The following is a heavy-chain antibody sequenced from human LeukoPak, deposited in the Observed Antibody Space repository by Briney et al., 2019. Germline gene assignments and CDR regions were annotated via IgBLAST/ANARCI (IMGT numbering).Heavy chain of an antibody. CDR2: IRTKDFGGTT. V-gene: IGHV3-49*04. D-gene: IGHD3-10*01. CDR1: GFTFGDYS. CDR3: SRDGLDYYGSGSYRGFDY. Sequence: RSGGSLRLSCTASGFTFGDYSMSWVRQASGKGLEYIGFIRTKDFGGTTEYAASVKGRFTISRDDSKSIAYLQIHSLKSEDTAVYYCSRDGLDYYGSGSYRGFDYWGQGTLVTVSS. J-gene: IGHJ4*02.